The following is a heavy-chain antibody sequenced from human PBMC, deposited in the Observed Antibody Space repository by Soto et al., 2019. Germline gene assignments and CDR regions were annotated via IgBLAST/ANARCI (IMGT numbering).Heavy chain of an antibody. CDR1: GGTFSSYA. D-gene: IGHD3-9*01. CDR3: ARGSSFDILTGYTFDY. Sequence: SVKVSCKASGGTFSSYAISWVRQAPGQGLEWMGGIIPIFGTANYAQKFQGRVTITADESTSTAYMELSSLRSEDTAVYYCARGSSFDILTGYTFDYWRQGTLVTVSS. V-gene: IGHV1-69*13. CDR2: IIPIFGTA. J-gene: IGHJ4*02.